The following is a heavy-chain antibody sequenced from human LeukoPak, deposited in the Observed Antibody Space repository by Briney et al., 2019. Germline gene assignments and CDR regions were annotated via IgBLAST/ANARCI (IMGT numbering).Heavy chain of an antibody. CDR3: AKDMGYCSSATCYGLDY. J-gene: IGHJ4*02. D-gene: IGHD2-2*01. CDR1: EFTFSTYS. CDR2: ISGGGSDI. Sequence: GGSLRLSCAASEFTFSTYSMNWVRQAPGKGLEWVSIISGGGSDIHYADSVKGRFTISRDNAKNSLYLQMNSLRVEDTAVYYCAKDMGYCSSATCYGLDYWGQGTLVTVSS. V-gene: IGHV3-21*01.